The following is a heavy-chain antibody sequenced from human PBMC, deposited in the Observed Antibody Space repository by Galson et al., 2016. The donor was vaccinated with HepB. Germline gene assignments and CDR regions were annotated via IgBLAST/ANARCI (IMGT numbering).Heavy chain of an antibody. Sequence: SETLSLTCTVSGGSISSSGYYWGWIRQPPGKGLEWIASIYYSGSTYYNPSLKSRVTISVDTSKNQFSLKLSSVTAADTTVYYCARHVGNMWFGELESFWYFDLWGRGTPVTVSS. J-gene: IGHJ2*01. CDR1: GGSISSSGYY. V-gene: IGHV4-39*01. CDR2: IYYSGST. D-gene: IGHD3-10*01. CDR3: ARHVGNMWFGELESFWYFDL.